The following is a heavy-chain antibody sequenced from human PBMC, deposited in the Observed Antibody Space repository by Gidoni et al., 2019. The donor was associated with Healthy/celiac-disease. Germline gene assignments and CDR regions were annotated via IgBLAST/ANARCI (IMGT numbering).Heavy chain of an antibody. CDR1: GGSITSGGSS. CDR3: ASGTKSNGDTAMVPHSLYYMDV. Sequence: QLQLQESGSGLVKPSHTLSLTCALSGGSITSGGSSWSWIRQPPGKGLEWIGYIYHSGRTYYNPSLKSRVTISVDRSKNQFSLKLSSVTAADTAVYYCASGTKSNGDTAMVPHSLYYMDVWGKGTTVTVSS. CDR2: IYHSGRT. D-gene: IGHD5-18*01. J-gene: IGHJ6*03. V-gene: IGHV4-30-2*01.